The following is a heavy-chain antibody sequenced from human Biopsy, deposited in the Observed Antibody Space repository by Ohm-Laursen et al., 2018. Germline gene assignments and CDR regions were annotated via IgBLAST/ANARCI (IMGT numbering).Heavy chain of an antibody. CDR3: ARSGQWARYYFDY. CDR2: INHRGYT. CDR1: GFTFSTYA. Sequence: LRLSCSATGFTFSTYAMNWVRQAPGQGLEWIGEINHRGYTDYNASLKGRVSISVDTSKNQLSLNLTSVTAADTAVFYCARSGQWARYYFDYWGHGTLVTVSP. V-gene: IGHV4-34*01. J-gene: IGHJ4*01. D-gene: IGHD6-19*01.